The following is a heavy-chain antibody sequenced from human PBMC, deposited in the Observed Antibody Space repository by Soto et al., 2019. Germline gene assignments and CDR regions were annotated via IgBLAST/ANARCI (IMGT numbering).Heavy chain of an antibody. CDR2: ISSSSSYI. V-gene: IGHV3-21*01. J-gene: IGHJ4*02. D-gene: IGHD5-18*01. Sequence: EVQLVESGGGLVKPGGSLRLSCAASGFTFSSYSMNWVRQPPGKGLEWASSISSSSSYIYYADSVKGRFTISRDNAKNSLYLQMNSLRAEDTAVYYCARDQPGYSYGYGLGYWGQGTLVTVSS. CDR3: ARDQPGYSYGYGLGY. CDR1: GFTFSSYS.